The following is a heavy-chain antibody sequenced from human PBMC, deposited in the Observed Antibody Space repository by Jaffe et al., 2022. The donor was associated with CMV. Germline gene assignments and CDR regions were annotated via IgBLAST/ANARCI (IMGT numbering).Heavy chain of an antibody. D-gene: IGHD1-26*01. J-gene: IGHJ6*03. CDR2: INPSGGST. CDR3: ARAGIVGTNDLGGYYYYYMDV. CDR1: GYTFTSYY. V-gene: IGHV1-46*01. Sequence: QVQLVQSGAEVKKPGASVKVSCKASGYTFTSYYMHWVRQAPGQGLEWMGIINPSGGSTSYAQKFQGRVTMTRDTSTSTVYMELSSLRSEDTAVYYCARAGIVGTNDLGGYYYYYMDVWGKGTTVTVSS.